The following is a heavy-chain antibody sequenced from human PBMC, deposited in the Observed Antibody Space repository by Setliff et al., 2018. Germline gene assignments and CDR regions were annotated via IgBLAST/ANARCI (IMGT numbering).Heavy chain of an antibody. CDR2: INHSGST. CDR3: ARRGDINGYYYHEDAFDI. V-gene: IGHV4-34*01. J-gene: IGHJ3*02. D-gene: IGHD3-22*01. Sequence: SETLSLTCAVYGGSFSGYYWSWIRQPPGKGLEWIGEINHSGSTNYNPSLKSLVTTSVDTSKNQFSLNLTSVTAADTAVYYCARRGDINGYYYHEDAFDIWGQGTMVTVSS. CDR1: GGSFSGYY.